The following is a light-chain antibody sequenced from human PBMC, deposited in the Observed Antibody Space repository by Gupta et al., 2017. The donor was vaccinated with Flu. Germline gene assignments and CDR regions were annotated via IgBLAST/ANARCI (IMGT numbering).Light chain of an antibody. V-gene: IGKV4-1*01. CDR3: QQYYSTPYS. J-gene: IGKJ2*03. Sequence: VVMTQSPDSLAVSLGERASINCKSSQSVLYSSKYKNYVAWYQQKPRQPPKLLNYWASTQESGVPDRFRGSGSGTDFTPTISSPKAEVVAVYYCQQYYSTPYSFGQGTKLEIK. CDR2: WAS. CDR1: QSVLYSSKYKNY.